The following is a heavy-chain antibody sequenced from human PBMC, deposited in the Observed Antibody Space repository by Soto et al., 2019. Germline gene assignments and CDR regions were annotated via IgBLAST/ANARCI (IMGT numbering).Heavy chain of an antibody. CDR2: TSYDGSDK. J-gene: IGHJ1*01. V-gene: IGHV3-33*05. Sequence: QVQLVESGGGVVQPGTSLRVSCVGSGFTFRSYVIHWVRQAPGKGLEWVALTSYDGSDKYYGDSVRGRFTISRDNSRNTVDLQMDSVRLENTALYYCARWGTTGGLDIWCQGTLVSVSS. CDR1: GFTFRSYV. D-gene: IGHD3-16*01. CDR3: ARWGTTGGLDI.